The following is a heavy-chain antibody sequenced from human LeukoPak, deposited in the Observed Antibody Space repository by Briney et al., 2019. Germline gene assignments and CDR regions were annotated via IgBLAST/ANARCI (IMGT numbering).Heavy chain of an antibody. Sequence: PGGTLRLSCAASGFTFSDYGMSWVRQAPGKGLEWVSTIGGRGGSTYYADSVKGRFTISRDNSKNTLYLQMNSLRAEDTAVYYCVKDWADYHGSGTYDHLEYWGQGTLITVSS. J-gene: IGHJ4*02. D-gene: IGHD3-10*01. CDR1: GFTFSDYG. CDR2: IGGRGGST. V-gene: IGHV3-23*01. CDR3: VKDWADYHGSGTYDHLEY.